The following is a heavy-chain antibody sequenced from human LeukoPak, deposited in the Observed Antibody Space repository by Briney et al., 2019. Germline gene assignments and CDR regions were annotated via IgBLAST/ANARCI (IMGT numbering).Heavy chain of an antibody. Sequence: GASVKVSCKASGYTFTSYDINWVRQATGQGLEWMGWMNPNSGNTGYAQKFQGRVTMTRNTSISTAYMELSSLRSEDTAVYYCARGYSSGWYGNYYYYMDVWGKGTTVTVSS. CDR2: MNPNSGNT. CDR1: GYTFTSYD. J-gene: IGHJ6*03. V-gene: IGHV1-8*01. D-gene: IGHD6-19*01. CDR3: ARGYSSGWYGNYYYYMDV.